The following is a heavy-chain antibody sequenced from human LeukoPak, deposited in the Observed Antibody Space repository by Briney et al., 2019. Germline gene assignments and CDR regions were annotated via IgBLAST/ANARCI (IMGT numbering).Heavy chain of an antibody. CDR3: ARESDYYDSRRRFDY. V-gene: IGHV1-46*01. CDR1: GYTFTNYY. J-gene: IGHJ4*02. CDR2: INPSGGRT. Sequence: GASVKVSGKASGYTFTNYYMHWVRQAPGQGLEWMGMINPSGGRTSYAQKFQGRVTMTRDTSTSTVYMEMSSLRSEDTAVYYCARESDYYDSRRRFDYWGQGTLVTVSS. D-gene: IGHD3-22*01.